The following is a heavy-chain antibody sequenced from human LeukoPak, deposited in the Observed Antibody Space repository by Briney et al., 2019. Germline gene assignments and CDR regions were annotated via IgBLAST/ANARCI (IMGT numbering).Heavy chain of an antibody. J-gene: IGHJ4*02. V-gene: IGHV4-39*07. Sequence: TSETLSLTCTVSGGSISSSSYYWGWIRQPPGKGLEWIGNIYYSGSTYYNPSLKSRVTISVDTSKNQFSLKLSSVTAADTAVYYCARARDSSGWYEGWASDYWGQGTLVTVSS. CDR3: ARARDSSGWYEGWASDY. CDR2: IYYSGST. CDR1: GGSISSSSYY. D-gene: IGHD6-19*01.